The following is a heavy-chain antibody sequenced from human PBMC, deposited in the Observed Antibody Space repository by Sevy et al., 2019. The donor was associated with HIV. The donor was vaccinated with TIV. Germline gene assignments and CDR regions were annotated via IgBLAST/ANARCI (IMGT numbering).Heavy chain of an antibody. CDR2: IIPIFGTA. CDR3: ATTKDYYESSGDPFDY. V-gene: IGHV1-69*06. D-gene: IGHD3-22*01. J-gene: IGHJ4*02. CDR1: GGTFSSYA. Sequence: ASVKVSCKASGGTFSSYAISWVRQAPGQGLEWMGGIIPIFGTANYAQKFQGRFTMTEDTSTDTGYLDLNSLRSEDSAVYFCATTKDYYESSGDPFDYWGQGTLVTVSS.